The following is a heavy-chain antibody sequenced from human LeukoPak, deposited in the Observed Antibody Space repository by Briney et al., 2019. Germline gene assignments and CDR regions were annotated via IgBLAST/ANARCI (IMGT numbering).Heavy chain of an antibody. CDR2: ICYTGST. D-gene: IGHD5-24*01. Sequence: SETLSLTCTVSGASISDYYWSWIRQPPGRGLEWIGYICYTGSTNYNPSHRSRVTMSVDTSKNQFSLKLTSVAAADTAVYYCARNRWLDFWGQGTLVTVSS. V-gene: IGHV4-59*01. J-gene: IGHJ4*02. CDR1: GASISDYY. CDR3: ARNRWLDF.